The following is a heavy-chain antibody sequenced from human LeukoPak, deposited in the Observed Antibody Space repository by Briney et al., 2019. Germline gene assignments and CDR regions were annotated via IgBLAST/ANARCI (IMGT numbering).Heavy chain of an antibody. D-gene: IGHD3-16*01. CDR2: IKSKTDGGTI. J-gene: IGHJ4*02. CDR3: TTPGGSGQGYFDY. CDR1: GFAFANAW. Sequence: GGSLRLSCAASGFAFANAWMTWVRQAPGKGLEWLGRIKSKTDGGTIDYAALVGGRFTISRDDAKNTLYLQMNSLKTEDPAVYYCTTPGGSGQGYFDYWGQGTLVTVSS. V-gene: IGHV3-15*01.